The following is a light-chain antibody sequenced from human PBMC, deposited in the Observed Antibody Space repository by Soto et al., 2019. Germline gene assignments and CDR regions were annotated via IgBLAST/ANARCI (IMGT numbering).Light chain of an antibody. CDR3: QSYDSSLSAYV. Sequence: QSVLTQPPSVFGAPGQRVTISCTGSSSNIGARFDVHWYQQLPGSAPKLLIYSNNNRPSGVPDRFAVSRSATSASLAITGLQAADEADYYCQSYDSSLSAYVFGTATKLTVL. J-gene: IGLJ1*01. CDR1: SSNIGARFD. CDR2: SNN. V-gene: IGLV1-40*01.